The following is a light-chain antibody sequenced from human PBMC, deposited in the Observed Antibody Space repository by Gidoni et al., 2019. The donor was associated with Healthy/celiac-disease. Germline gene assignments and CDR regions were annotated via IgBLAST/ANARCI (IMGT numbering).Light chain of an antibody. CDR2: AAS. CDR1: QGISNY. J-gene: IGKJ1*01. V-gene: IGKV1-27*01. CDR3: QKYNSAPQT. Sequence: DIQMTQSPSSLSASVGDIVTITCRASQGISNYLAWYQQKPGKVPKLLIYAASPWQSGVPDRFSGSGSGTDFTLTISSLQPEDVATYYCQKYNSAPQTFGQGTKVEIK.